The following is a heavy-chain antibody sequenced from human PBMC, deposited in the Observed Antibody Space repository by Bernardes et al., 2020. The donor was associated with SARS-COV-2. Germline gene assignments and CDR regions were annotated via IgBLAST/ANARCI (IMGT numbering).Heavy chain of an antibody. CDR1: GFTFSSYS. D-gene: IGHD3-3*01. V-gene: IGHV3-23*01. CDR3: AKDPFYEFWSGYYLDY. Sequence: GGSLRLSCAASGFTFSSYSMSWVRQAPGKGLEWVSAISGSGGSAYYADSVKGRFTISRDNSKNTLYLQMNSLRAEDTAVYYYAKDPFYEFWSGYYLDYWGQGTLVTVSS. J-gene: IGHJ4*02. CDR2: ISGSGGSA.